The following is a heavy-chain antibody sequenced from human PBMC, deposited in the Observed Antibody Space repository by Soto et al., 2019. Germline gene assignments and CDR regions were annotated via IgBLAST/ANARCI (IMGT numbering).Heavy chain of an antibody. CDR1: GFIFSSYG. Sequence: GGSLRLSCAASGFIFSSYGMHWVRQAPGKGLEWVAVISYDGSNKYYVDSVKGRFTISRDNSKNTLYLQMNSLRAEDTAVYYCAKDRGYYYGMDVWGQGTTVTVSS. CDR3: AKDRGYYYGMDV. V-gene: IGHV3-30*18. CDR2: ISYDGSNK. J-gene: IGHJ6*02.